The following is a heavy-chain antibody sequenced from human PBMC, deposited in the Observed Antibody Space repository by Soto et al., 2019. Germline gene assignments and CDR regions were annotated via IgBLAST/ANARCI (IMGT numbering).Heavy chain of an antibody. CDR3: AREDPYYDILTGYLRYYYYYGMDV. CDR1: GYTFTSYG. J-gene: IGHJ6*02. Sequence: ASVKVSCKASGYTFTSYGINWVRQAPGQGLEWMGWISAYNGNTNYAQKLQGRVTMTTDTSTSTAYMELRSLRSDDTAVYYCAREDPYYDILTGYLRYYYYYGMDVWGQGTTVTVSS. D-gene: IGHD3-9*01. CDR2: ISAYNGNT. V-gene: IGHV1-18*01.